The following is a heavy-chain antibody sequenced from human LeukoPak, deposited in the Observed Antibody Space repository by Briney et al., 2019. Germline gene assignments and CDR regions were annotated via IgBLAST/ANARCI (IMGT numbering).Heavy chain of an antibody. CDR2: IYYSGST. CDR3: ARSTWLLDK. D-gene: IGHD3-9*01. Sequence: SQTLSLTCSVSGGSISSGDYYWTWIRQPPGKGLEWIGYIYYSGSTNYNPSLKSRVTISLDTSKNQFSLKLSSVTAADTAVYYCARSTWLLDKWGQGTLVTVSS. J-gene: IGHJ4*02. CDR1: GGSISSGDYY. V-gene: IGHV4-30-4*08.